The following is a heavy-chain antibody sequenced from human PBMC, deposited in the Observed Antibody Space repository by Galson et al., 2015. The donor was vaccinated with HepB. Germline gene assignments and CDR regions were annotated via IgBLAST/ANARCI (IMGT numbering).Heavy chain of an antibody. D-gene: IGHD2-21*01. V-gene: IGHV3-21*01. J-gene: IGHJ6*03. CDR1: GFTFSSYS. Sequence: SLRLSCAASGFTFSSYSMNWVRQAPGKGLEWVSSISSSSSYIYYADSVKGRFTISRDNAKNSLYLQMNSLRAEDTAVYYCARISCGGDCLRPYYYYYYMDVWGKGTTVTVSS. CDR2: ISSSSSYI. CDR3: ARISCGGDCLRPYYYYYYMDV.